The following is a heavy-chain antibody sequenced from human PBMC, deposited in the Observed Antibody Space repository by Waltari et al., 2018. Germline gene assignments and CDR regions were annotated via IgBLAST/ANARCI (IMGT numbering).Heavy chain of an antibody. CDR2: MYHSGST. J-gene: IGHJ4*02. CDR3: ANSLAGAAAGLY. V-gene: IGHV4-4*02. CDR1: GGSISSSNW. Sequence: QVQLQESGPGLVKPSGTLSLTCAVSGGSISSSNWWSWVRKPAGKGLNWSGEMYHSGSTMYTPSLKSRVTISVDKSKNQFSLKLSSVTAADTAVYYCANSLAGAAAGLYWGQGTLVTVSS. D-gene: IGHD6-13*01.